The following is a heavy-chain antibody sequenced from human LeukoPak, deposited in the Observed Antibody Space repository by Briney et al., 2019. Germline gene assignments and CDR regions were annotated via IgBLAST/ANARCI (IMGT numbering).Heavy chain of an antibody. CDR2: INHSGST. CDR1: GASFSGYY. V-gene: IGHV4-34*01. Sequence: SETLSLTCAVYGASFSGYYWSWIRQPPGKGLEWIGEINHSGSTNYNPSLKSRVTISVDTSKNQFSLKLSSVTAADTAVYYCARSGTRYDFWSGYYMRVFDYWGQGTLVTVSS. D-gene: IGHD3-3*01. J-gene: IGHJ4*02. CDR3: ARSGTRYDFWSGYYMRVFDY.